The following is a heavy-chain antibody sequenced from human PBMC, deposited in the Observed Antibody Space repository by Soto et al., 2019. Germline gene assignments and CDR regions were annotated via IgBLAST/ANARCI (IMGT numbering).Heavy chain of an antibody. D-gene: IGHD6-13*01. J-gene: IGHJ6*02. V-gene: IGHV1-58*01. CDR2: IVVGSGNT. CDR3: AAVIGVAAAGTWDSGYYGMDV. CDR1: GFTFTSSA. Sequence: SVKVSCKASGFTFTSSAVQWVRQARGQRLEWIGWIVVGSGNTNYAQKFQERVTITRDMSTSTAYMELGSLRSEDTAVYYCAAVIGVAAAGTWDSGYYGMDVWGQGTTVTVSS.